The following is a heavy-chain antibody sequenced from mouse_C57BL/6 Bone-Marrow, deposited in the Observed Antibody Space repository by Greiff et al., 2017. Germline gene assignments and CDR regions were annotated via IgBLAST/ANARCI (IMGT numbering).Heavy chain of an antibody. CDR1: GYTFTNYW. V-gene: IGHV1-63*01. J-gene: IGHJ4*01. CDR2: IYPGGGYT. Sequence: QVQLKQSGAELVRPGTSVKMSCKASGYTFTNYWIGWAKQRPGHGLEWIGDIYPGGGYTNYNEKFKGKATLTAEKSSSTAYMQFSSLTAEDSAIYSCTRGGRAMDYWCQGTSVTVSS. CDR3: TRGGRAMDY.